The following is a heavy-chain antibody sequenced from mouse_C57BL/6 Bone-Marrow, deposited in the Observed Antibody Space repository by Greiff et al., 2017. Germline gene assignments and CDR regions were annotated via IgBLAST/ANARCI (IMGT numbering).Heavy chain of an antibody. CDR2: IDPSDSYT. J-gene: IGHJ4*01. Sequence: QVQLQQPGAELVMPGASVKLSCKASGYTFTSYWMHWVKQRPGQGLEWIGEIDPSDSYTNYNQKFKGKSTLTVDKSSSTAYMQLSSLTSEDSAVYYCARCGYFYAMDYWGQGTSVTVSS. V-gene: IGHV1-69*01. CDR1: GYTFTSYW. D-gene: IGHD1-2*01. CDR3: ARCGYFYAMDY.